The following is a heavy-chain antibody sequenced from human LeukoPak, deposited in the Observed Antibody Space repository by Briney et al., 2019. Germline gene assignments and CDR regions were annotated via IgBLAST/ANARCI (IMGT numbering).Heavy chain of an antibody. CDR3: ARGRLPEYRDAFDI. Sequence: GGSLRLSCAASGFTFSSYEMNWVRQAPGKGLEWVSYISSSGSTIYYADSVKGRFTIARDSSKNSLYLQMNSLRAEDTAVYYCARGRLPEYRDAFDIWGQGTMVTVSS. CDR2: ISSSGSTI. CDR1: GFTFSSYE. V-gene: IGHV3-48*03. J-gene: IGHJ3*02. D-gene: IGHD6-6*01.